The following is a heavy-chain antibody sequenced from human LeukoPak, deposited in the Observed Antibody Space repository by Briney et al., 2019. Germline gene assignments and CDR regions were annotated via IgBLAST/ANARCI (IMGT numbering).Heavy chain of an antibody. CDR2: ISGSGGST. J-gene: IGHJ4*02. V-gene: IGHV3-23*01. D-gene: IGHD3-9*01. Sequence: GGSLRLSCAASGFTFSNYWMGWVRQAPGKGLEWVSAISGSGGSTYYADSVKGRFTISRDNSKNTLYLQMNSLRAEDTAVYYCATHDILTGSPYFDYWGQGTLVTVSS. CDR1: GFTFSNYW. CDR3: ATHDILTGSPYFDY.